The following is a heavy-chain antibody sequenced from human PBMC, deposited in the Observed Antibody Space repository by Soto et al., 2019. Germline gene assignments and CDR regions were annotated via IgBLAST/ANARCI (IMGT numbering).Heavy chain of an antibody. D-gene: IGHD3-10*01. CDR1: GGSFSGYY. V-gene: IGHV4-34*01. J-gene: IGHJ5*02. CDR3: AREDYYGSGSYSWLDP. CDR2: INHSGST. Sequence: SETLSLTCAVYGGSFSGYYWSWIRQPPGKGLEWIGEINHSGSTNYNPSLKSRVTISVDTSKNQFSLKLSSVTAADTAVYYCAREDYYGSGSYSWLDPWGQGTMVTVYS.